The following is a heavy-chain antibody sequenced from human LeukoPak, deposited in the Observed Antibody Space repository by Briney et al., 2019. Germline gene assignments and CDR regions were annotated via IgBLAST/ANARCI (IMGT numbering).Heavy chain of an antibody. J-gene: IGHJ4*02. CDR1: GFTFSSYA. Sequence: PGGSLRLSCAASGFTFSSYAMNWVRQAPGKGLEWVSSISSSSSYIYYADSVKGRFTISRDNAKNSLYLQMNSLRAEDTAVYYCARFISSWYSDYWGQGTLVTVSS. D-gene: IGHD6-13*01. CDR3: ARFISSWYSDY. CDR2: ISSSSSYI. V-gene: IGHV3-21*01.